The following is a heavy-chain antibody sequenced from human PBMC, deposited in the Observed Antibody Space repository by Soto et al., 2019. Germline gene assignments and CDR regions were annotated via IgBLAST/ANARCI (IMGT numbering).Heavy chain of an antibody. CDR3: ARENYDSSGFFLDY. J-gene: IGHJ4*02. V-gene: IGHV3-48*04. CDR1: GFTFSSYW. D-gene: IGHD3-22*01. CDR2: ISSSGSTI. Sequence: GGSLRLSCAASGFTFSSYWMHWVRQAPGKGLEWVSYISSSGSTIYYADPVKGRFTISRDNAKNSLYLQMNSLRAEDAAVYYCARENYDSSGFFLDYWGQGTLVTVSS.